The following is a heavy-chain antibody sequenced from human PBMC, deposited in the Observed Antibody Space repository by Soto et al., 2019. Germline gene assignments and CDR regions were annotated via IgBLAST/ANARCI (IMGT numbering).Heavy chain of an antibody. Sequence: QVQLVESGGGVVQPGRSLRLSCAASGFTFSSYAMHWVRQAPGKGLEWVAVTSYDGSNKYYADSVKGRFTISRDNSKNTLYLQMNSLRAEDTAVYCCARTGYSENYFDYWGQGTLVTVSS. CDR2: TSYDGSNK. D-gene: IGHD6-13*01. CDR1: GFTFSSYA. J-gene: IGHJ4*02. V-gene: IGHV3-30-3*01. CDR3: ARTGYSENYFDY.